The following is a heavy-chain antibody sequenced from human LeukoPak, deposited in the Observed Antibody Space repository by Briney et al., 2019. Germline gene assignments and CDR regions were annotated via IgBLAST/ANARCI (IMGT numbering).Heavy chain of an antibody. CDR1: GYTFTSYD. CDR3: ARDLAYYYDSSAFDI. J-gene: IGHJ3*02. CDR2: MNPNSGNT. V-gene: IGHV1-8*01. D-gene: IGHD3-22*01. Sequence: GASVKVSCKASGYTFTSYDINWVRQATGQGLEWMGWMNPNSGNTGYAQKFQGRVTMTRNTSISTAYMELRSLRSDDTAVYYCARDLAYYYDSSAFDIWGQGTMVTVSS.